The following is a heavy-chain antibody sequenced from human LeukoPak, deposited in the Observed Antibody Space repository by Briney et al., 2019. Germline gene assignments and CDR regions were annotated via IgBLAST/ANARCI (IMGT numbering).Heavy chain of an antibody. D-gene: IGHD3-9*01. Sequence: SETLSLTCTVSGGSISSYYWSWIRQPPGKGLEWIGYIYYSGSTNYNPSLQSRVTISVDTSKRQFSLKLSSVTAADTAVYYCARGVGVRYFSWGQGPPVTVSS. CDR2: IYYSGST. J-gene: IGHJ5*02. CDR3: ARGVGVRYFS. V-gene: IGHV4-59*01. CDR1: GGSISSYY.